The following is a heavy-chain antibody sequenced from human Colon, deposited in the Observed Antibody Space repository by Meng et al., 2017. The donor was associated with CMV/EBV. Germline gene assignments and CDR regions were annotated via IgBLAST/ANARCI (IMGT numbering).Heavy chain of an antibody. CDR3: ARGDIGTNYYGIDV. D-gene: IGHD1/OR15-1a*01. J-gene: IGHJ6*02. CDR1: GYRFIGYC. CDR2: INPNSDDT. Sequence: ASVMVSCKAAGYRFIGYCVHWVRQAPGQGFEWMGWINPNSDDTNYAQKFQGRVTMTRDTSITTAYMELSRLSSDDTAVYYCARGDIGTNYYGIDVWGQGTTVTVSS. V-gene: IGHV1-2*02.